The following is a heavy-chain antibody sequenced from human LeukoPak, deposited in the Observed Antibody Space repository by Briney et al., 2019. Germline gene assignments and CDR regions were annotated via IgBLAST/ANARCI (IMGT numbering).Heavy chain of an antibody. CDR3: AHRRTETLRCFDWYFDY. Sequence: SGPTLVNPTQTLTLTCTFSGFSLSTSGVGVGWIRQPPGKALEWLALIYWDDDKRYSPSLKSRLTITKDTSKNQVVLTMTNMDPVDTATYYCAHRRTETLRCFDWYFDYWGQGTLVTVSP. V-gene: IGHV2-5*02. J-gene: IGHJ4*02. D-gene: IGHD3-9*01. CDR1: GFSLSTSGVG. CDR2: IYWDDDK.